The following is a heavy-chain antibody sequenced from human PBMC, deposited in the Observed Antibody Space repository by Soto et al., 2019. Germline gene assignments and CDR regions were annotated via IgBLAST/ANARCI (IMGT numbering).Heavy chain of an antibody. CDR2: ISGSGGST. CDR1: GFTFSSYA. V-gene: IGHV3-23*01. D-gene: IGHD3-16*01. J-gene: IGHJ4*02. CDR3: AKEVGLAYGVDY. Sequence: GGSLRLSSAASGFTFSSYAMSWVRQAPGKGLEWVSAISGSGGSTYYADSVKGRFTISRDNSKNTLYLQMNSLRADDTAVYYCAKEVGLAYGVDYWGQGTLVTVSS.